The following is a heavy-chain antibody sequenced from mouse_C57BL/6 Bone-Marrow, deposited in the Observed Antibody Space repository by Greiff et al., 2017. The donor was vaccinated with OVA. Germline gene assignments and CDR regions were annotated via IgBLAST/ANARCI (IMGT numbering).Heavy chain of an antibody. CDR1: GYTFTDYY. J-gene: IGHJ4*01. D-gene: IGHD2-5*01. CDR2: INPNNGGT. V-gene: IGHV1-26*01. Sequence: EVQLQQSGPELVKPGASVKISCKASGYTFTDYYMNWVKQSHGKSLEWIGDINPNNGGTSYNQKFKGKATLTVDKSSSTAYMELRSLTSEDSAVYYCARGGAYYSNYVCYAMDYWGQGTSVTVSS. CDR3: ARGGAYYSNYVCYAMDY.